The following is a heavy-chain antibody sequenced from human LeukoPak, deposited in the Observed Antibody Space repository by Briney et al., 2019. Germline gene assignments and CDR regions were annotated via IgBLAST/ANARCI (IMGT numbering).Heavy chain of an antibody. Sequence: SETQSLTCTVSGGSISSYYWSWIRQPAGKGLEWIGRIYTSGSTNYNPSLKSRVTMSVDTSKNQFSLKLSSVTAADTAVYYCARGGTVTPDWHYYMDVWGKGTTVTISS. D-gene: IGHD4-17*01. CDR3: ARGGTVTPDWHYYMDV. V-gene: IGHV4-4*07. J-gene: IGHJ6*03. CDR2: IYTSGST. CDR1: GGSISSYY.